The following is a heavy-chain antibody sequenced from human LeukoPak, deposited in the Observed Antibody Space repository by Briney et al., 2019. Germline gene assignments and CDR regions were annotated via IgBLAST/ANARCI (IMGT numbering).Heavy chain of an antibody. CDR2: ITSSSSYI. CDR3: ARGDLWFGELESLDY. J-gene: IGHJ4*02. CDR1: GFTFSSYN. V-gene: IGHV3-21*01. D-gene: IGHD3-10*01. Sequence: GGSLRLSCAASGFTFSSYNMNWVCQAPGKGPEWVSSITSSSSYIYYADSVKGRFTISRDNAKNSLYLQMNSLRAEDTAVYYCARGDLWFGELESLDYWGQGTLVTVSS.